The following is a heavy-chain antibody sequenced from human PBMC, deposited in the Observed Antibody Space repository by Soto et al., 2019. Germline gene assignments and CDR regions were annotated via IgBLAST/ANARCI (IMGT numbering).Heavy chain of an antibody. CDR1: GFTFSSHA. D-gene: IGHD1-1*01. J-gene: IGHJ6*02. Sequence: GGSLRLSCAVSGFTFSSHAMSWVRQAPGKGLEYVSAISSSGGSTYYADSVKGRFTISRDNSKNTLYLQMSSLRAEDTAVYYCVKTTHYYYYYGMDVWGQGTTVTVSS. CDR2: ISSSGGST. CDR3: VKTTHYYYYYGMDV. V-gene: IGHV3-64D*08.